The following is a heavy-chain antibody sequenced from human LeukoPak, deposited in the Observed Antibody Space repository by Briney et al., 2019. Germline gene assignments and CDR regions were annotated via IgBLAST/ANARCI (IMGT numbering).Heavy chain of an antibody. V-gene: IGHV3-21*01. D-gene: IGHD6-19*01. CDR2: ISSSSSYI. CDR3: ARDGAAGPLFDY. CDR1: GFTFSSYS. Sequence: GGSLRHSCAASGFTFSSYSMNWVRQAPGKGLEWVSSISSSSSYIYYADSVKGRFTISRDNAKNSLYLQMNSLRAEDTAVYYCARDGAAGPLFDYWGQGTLVTVSS. J-gene: IGHJ4*02.